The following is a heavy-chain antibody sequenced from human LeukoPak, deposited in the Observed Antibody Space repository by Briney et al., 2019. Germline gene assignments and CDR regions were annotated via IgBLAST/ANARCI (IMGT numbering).Heavy chain of an antibody. CDR1: GYTFTSYD. CDR3: ARAHAPPYYDFWSGYYMDNYYYYMDV. D-gene: IGHD3-3*01. V-gene: IGHV1-8*01. CDR2: MNPNSGNT. J-gene: IGHJ6*03. Sequence: ASVKVSCKASGYTFTSYDINWVRQATGQGLEWMGWMNPNSGNTGYAQKFQGRVTMTRNTSISTAYMELSSLRSEDTAVYYSARAHAPPYYDFWSGYYMDNYYYYMDVWGKGTTVTVSS.